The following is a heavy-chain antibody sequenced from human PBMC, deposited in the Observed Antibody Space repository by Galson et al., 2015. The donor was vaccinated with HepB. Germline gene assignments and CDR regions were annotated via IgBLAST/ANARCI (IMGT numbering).Heavy chain of an antibody. CDR2: ISSSGSTI. CDR1: GFTFSDYY. V-gene: IGHV3-11*01. J-gene: IGHJ4*02. D-gene: IGHD6-13*01. Sequence: SLRLSCAASGFTFSDYYMSWIRQAPGKGLEWVSYISSSGSTIYYADSVKGRFTISRDNAKNSLYLQMNSLRAEDTAVYYCAREDYALGAAADPANDYWGQGTLVTVSS. CDR3: AREDYALGAAADPANDY.